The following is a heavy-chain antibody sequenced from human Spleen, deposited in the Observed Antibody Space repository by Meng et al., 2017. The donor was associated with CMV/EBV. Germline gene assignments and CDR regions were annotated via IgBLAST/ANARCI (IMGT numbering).Heavy chain of an antibody. Sequence: GGSLRLSCAVSGFSLSGYWMHWVRQAPGKGLVWVSRINSDGSSTTYADSVKGRFTISRDNAKNTVYLQMSSLRTEDTAVYYCASPTYDYWSAEYRLGAINIWGQGTMVTVSS. CDR3: ASPTYDYWSAEYRLGAINI. J-gene: IGHJ3*02. CDR1: GFSLSGYW. D-gene: IGHD3-3*01. CDR2: INSDGSST. V-gene: IGHV3-74*01.